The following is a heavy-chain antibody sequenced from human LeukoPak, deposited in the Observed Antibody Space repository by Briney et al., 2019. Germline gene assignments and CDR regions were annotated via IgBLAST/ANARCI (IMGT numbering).Heavy chain of an antibody. J-gene: IGHJ4*02. V-gene: IGHV1-46*01. CDR2: INPSGGST. Sequence: GASVTVSCKASGYTFTSYYMHWVRQAPGQGLEWMGIINPSGGSTSYAQKFQGRVTMTRDTSTSTVYMELSSLRSEDTAVYYCARDPSYYDSSGYFDYWGQGTLVTVSS. CDR3: ARDPSYYDSSGYFDY. D-gene: IGHD3-22*01. CDR1: GYTFTSYY.